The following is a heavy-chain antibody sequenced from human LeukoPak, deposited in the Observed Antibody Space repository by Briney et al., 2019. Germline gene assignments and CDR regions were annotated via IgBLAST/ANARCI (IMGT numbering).Heavy chain of an antibody. Sequence: PGRSLRLSCAASGFTFSSYAMHWVRQAPGKGLEWVAVISYDGSNKYYADSVKSRFTISRDNSKNTLYLQMNSLRAEDTAVYYCARDPWVGTLYQDNWFDPWGQGTLVTVSS. V-gene: IGHV3-30-3*01. D-gene: IGHD2-2*01. J-gene: IGHJ5*02. CDR3: ARDPWVGTLYQDNWFDP. CDR2: ISYDGSNK. CDR1: GFTFSSYA.